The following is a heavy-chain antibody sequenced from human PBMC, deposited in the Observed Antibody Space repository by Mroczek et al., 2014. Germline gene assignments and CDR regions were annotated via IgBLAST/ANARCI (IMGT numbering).Heavy chain of an antibody. V-gene: IGHV3-30-3*01. D-gene: IGHD1-26*01. J-gene: IGHJ4*02. CDR3: ASRQELGGATHSSFDY. CDR1: GFTFSSYA. CDR2: ISYDGSNK. Sequence: ESGGGVVQPGRSLRLSCAASGFTFSSYAMHWVRQAPGKGLEWVAVISYDGSNKYYADSVKGRFTISRDNSKNTLYLQMNSLRAEDTAVYYCASRQELGGATHSSFDYWGQGTLVTVSS.